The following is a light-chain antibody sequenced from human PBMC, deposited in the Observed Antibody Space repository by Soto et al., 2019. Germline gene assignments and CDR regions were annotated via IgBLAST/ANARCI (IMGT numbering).Light chain of an antibody. Sequence: EIELTQSPGTLSLSPGERATLSCRASQSVTSSYLAWYQQKPGQAPRLLIYGASSRATGIPDRFSGSGSGTGFTLTINRLEPEDFAVYYCQQYGSSPNTFGQGTRLEIK. CDR2: GAS. CDR1: QSVTSSY. CDR3: QQYGSSPNT. J-gene: IGKJ5*01. V-gene: IGKV3-20*01.